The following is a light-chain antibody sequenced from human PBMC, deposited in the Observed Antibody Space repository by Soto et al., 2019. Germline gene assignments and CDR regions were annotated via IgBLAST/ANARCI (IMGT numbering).Light chain of an antibody. J-gene: IGLJ3*02. Sequence: QPVLTQSSSASASLGSSVKLTCSLSSGHSGYIIAWHQQQPGKAPRYLMKLENSGSFNKGSGVPDRFSGSSSGAARYLTISNLQAEDEDDYFCETWDSNTRVFGGGTKLTVL. CDR1: SGHSGYI. CDR3: ETWDSNTRV. V-gene: IGLV4-60*03. CDR2: LENSGSF.